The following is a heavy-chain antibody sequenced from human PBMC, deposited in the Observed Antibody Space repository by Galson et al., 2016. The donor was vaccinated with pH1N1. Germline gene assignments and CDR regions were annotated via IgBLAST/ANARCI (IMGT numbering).Heavy chain of an antibody. CDR1: GGPISSGDYY. Sequence: TLSLTCTVSGGPISSGDYYWTWIRQHPGKGLEWIGYIYYIGNTYYNPSLKSRVTISVDTSKNQFSLKLSSVTAADTAVYYCARVPRGEHLYYFDYWGLGTLVTVSS. J-gene: IGHJ4*02. V-gene: IGHV4-31*03. CDR2: IYYIGNT. D-gene: IGHD3-16*01. CDR3: ARVPRGEHLYYFDY.